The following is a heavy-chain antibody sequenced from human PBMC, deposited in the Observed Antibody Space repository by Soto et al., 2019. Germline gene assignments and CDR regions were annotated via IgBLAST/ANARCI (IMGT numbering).Heavy chain of an antibody. V-gene: IGHV3-33*01. J-gene: IGHJ4*02. CDR1: GFTFSSYG. Sequence: PGGSLRLSCAASGFTFSSYGMHWVRQAPGKGLEWVAVIWYDGSNKYYADSVKGRFTISRDNSKNTLYLQMNSLRAEDTAVYYCARTSSGAFGVVRNYFDYWGQGTLVTVSS. CDR2: IWYDGSNK. D-gene: IGHD3-3*01. CDR3: ARTSSGAFGVVRNYFDY.